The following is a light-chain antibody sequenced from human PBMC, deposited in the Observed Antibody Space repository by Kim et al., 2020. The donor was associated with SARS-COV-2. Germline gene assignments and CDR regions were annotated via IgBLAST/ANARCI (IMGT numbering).Light chain of an antibody. J-gene: IGLJ2*01. CDR2: EDK. CDR3: QSYDTFNMI. V-gene: IGLV6-57*01. Sequence: GNTLTLPCTRTSCSISNNYVQWYQERPGRPPNPVIYEDKRSPSGVPARFSGSIDSSSNSASLTISGLKTEDEAHYYCQSYDTFNMIFGGGTQLTVL. CDR1: SCSISNNY.